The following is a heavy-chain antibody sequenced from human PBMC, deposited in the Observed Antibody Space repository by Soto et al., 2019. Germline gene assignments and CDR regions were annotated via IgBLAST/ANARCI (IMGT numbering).Heavy chain of an antibody. D-gene: IGHD6-19*01. J-gene: IGHJ4*02. CDR3: AKDSGQWLVIDY. V-gene: IGHV3-30*18. CDR1: GFTFSSYG. CDR2: ISYDGSNK. Sequence: QVQLVESGGGVVQPGRSLRLSCAASGFTFSSYGMHWVRQAPGKGMEWVAVISYDGSNKYYADCVKGPFTISRDNSKNTLDLQMNSLRAEDTAVYYCAKDSGQWLVIDYWGQRTLVPVSS.